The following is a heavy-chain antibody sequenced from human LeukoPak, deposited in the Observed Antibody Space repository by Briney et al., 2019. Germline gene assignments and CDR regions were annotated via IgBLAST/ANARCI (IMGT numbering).Heavy chain of an antibody. Sequence: SETLSLTCTVSGGSISSSSYYWGWIRQPPGKGLEWIGSIYYSGSTYYNPFLKSRVTISVDTSKNQFSLKLSSVTAADTAVYYCARDRLQLQSWGQGTLVTVSS. CDR1: GGSISSSSYY. D-gene: IGHD1-1*01. J-gene: IGHJ5*02. V-gene: IGHV4-39*07. CDR3: ARDRLQLQS. CDR2: IYYSGST.